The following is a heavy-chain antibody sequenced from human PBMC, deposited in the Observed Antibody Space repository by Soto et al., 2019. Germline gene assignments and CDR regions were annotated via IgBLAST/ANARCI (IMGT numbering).Heavy chain of an antibody. J-gene: IGHJ6*02. V-gene: IGHV1-18*01. Sequence: ASVKVSCKGSGYTFTSYGISWVRQAPGQGLEWMGWISAYNGNTNYAQKLQGRVTMTTDTSTSTAYMELRSLRSDDTAVYYCARDGPYCSGGSCFGYYYYYGMDVWGQGTTVTVSS. CDR1: GYTFTSYG. CDR2: ISAYNGNT. CDR3: ARDGPYCSGGSCFGYYYYYGMDV. D-gene: IGHD2-15*01.